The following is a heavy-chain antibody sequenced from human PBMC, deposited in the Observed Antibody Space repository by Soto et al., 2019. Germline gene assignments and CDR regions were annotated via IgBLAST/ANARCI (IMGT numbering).Heavy chain of an antibody. CDR2: ISAYNGNT. CDR3: ARQLASAFDY. V-gene: IGHV1-18*01. D-gene: IGHD6-13*01. Sequence: VASVKVSCKASGYTFTNYNINWVRQAPGQGLEWMGWISAYNGNTYYAQKFHGRVTLTTDTSTSTVYMELRSLRSDDTALYYCARQLASAFDYWGQGTLVTVS. CDR1: GYTFTNYN. J-gene: IGHJ4*02.